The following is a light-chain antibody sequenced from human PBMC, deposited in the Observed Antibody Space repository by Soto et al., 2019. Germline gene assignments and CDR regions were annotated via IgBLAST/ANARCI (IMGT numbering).Light chain of an antibody. CDR1: SSDVGGYNY. J-gene: IGLJ1*01. Sequence: LTQPASVSWSPGQSITISCTGTSSDVGGYNYVSWYQQHPGKAPKLMIYEVSNRPSGVSNRFSGSKSGNTASLTISGLQAEDEADYYCSSYTSSSTYVFGTGTKVTV. CDR3: SSYTSSSTYV. V-gene: IGLV2-14*01. CDR2: EVS.